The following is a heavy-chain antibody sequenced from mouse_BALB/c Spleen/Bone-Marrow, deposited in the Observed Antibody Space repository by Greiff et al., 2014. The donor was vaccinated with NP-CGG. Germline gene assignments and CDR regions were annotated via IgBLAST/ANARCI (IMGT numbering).Heavy chain of an antibody. D-gene: IGHD1-1*01. CDR2: IDPANGNT. V-gene: IGHV14-3*02. Sequence: EVKLMDSGAELVKPGASVKLSCTASGFNIKDTYMHWVKQRPEQGLEWIGRIDPANGNTKYDPKFQGKATITADTSSNTAYLQLSSLTSEDTAVYYCAPYYYGSSQFAYWGQGTLVTVSA. CDR1: GFNIKDTY. J-gene: IGHJ3*01. CDR3: APYYYGSSQFAY.